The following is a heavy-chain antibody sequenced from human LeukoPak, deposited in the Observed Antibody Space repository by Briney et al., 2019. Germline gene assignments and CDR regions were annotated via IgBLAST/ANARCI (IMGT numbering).Heavy chain of an antibody. Sequence: SETLSLTCTVSGGSISSSSYYWGWIRQPPGKGLEWIGSIYYSGSTYYNPSLKSRVTISVDTSKNQFSLKLSSVTAADTAVYYCARAWSGLTIFYWGQGTLVTVSS. CDR3: ARAWSGLTIFY. CDR1: GGSISSSSYY. V-gene: IGHV4-39*01. D-gene: IGHD3-9*01. CDR2: IYYSGST. J-gene: IGHJ4*02.